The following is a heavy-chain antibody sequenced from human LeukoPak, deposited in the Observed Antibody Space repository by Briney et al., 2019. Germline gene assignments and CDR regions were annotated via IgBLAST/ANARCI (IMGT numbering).Heavy chain of an antibody. Sequence: SETLSLTCAVYGGSFSGYYWSWIRQPPGKGLEWIGEINHSGSTNYSPSLKSRVTISVDTSKNQFSLKLSSVTAADTAVYCCAKAWLVRNWFDPWGQGTLVTVSS. CDR3: AKAWLVRNWFDP. J-gene: IGHJ5*02. CDR2: INHSGST. CDR1: GGSFSGYY. V-gene: IGHV4-34*01. D-gene: IGHD6-19*01.